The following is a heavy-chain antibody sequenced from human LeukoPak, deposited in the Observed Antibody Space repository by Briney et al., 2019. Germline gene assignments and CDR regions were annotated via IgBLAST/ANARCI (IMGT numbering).Heavy chain of an antibody. D-gene: IGHD2/OR15-2a*01. CDR1: GFNFNSHW. J-gene: IGHJ5*02. Sequence: PGGSLRLSCEGSGFNFNSHWMSWVRQAPGKGPEWVTNINQDGNEKYYAGSVKGRFTVSRDNVKKSVYLQMDNVRADDTGVYYCARDAYLRGYNSWFDPWGQGTLVTVSS. V-gene: IGHV3-7*01. CDR3: ARDAYLRGYNSWFDP. CDR2: INQDGNEK.